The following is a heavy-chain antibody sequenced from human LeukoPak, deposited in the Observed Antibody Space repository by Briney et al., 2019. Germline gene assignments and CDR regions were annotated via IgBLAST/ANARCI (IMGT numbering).Heavy chain of an antibody. CDR3: ARGDSGYDSPFDY. CDR1: GFTFSSYT. J-gene: IGHJ4*02. CDR2: ISSSSGYI. Sequence: GGSLRLSCAASGFTFSSYTVNWVRQAPGKGLEWVSSISSSSGYIYYADSVKGRFTISRDNAKNSLYLQMNSLGAEDTAVYFCARGDSGYDSPFDYWGQGTLVIVFS. V-gene: IGHV3-21*01. D-gene: IGHD5-12*01.